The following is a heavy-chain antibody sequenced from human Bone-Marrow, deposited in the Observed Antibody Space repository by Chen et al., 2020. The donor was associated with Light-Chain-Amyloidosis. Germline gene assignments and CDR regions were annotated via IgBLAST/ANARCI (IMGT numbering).Heavy chain of an antibody. V-gene: IGHV1-2*02. J-gene: IGHJ6*02. Sequence: QVQLVQSGAEVKKPGASVKVSCKASGYTFTGYYMHWVRQAPGQGLEWMGWINPNGGGTNYAQKFQGRVTMTRDTSISTAYMELSRLRSDDTAVYYCARDYYDFWSGYYGRDGMDVWGQGTTVTVSS. CDR3: ARDYYDFWSGYYGRDGMDV. CDR1: GYTFTGYY. D-gene: IGHD3-3*01. CDR2: INPNGGGT.